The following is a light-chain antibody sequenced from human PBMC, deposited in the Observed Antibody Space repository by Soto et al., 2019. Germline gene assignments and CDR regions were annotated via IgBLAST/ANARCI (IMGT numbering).Light chain of an antibody. CDR1: QSINKW. Sequence: DIKMTQSPSTLSASPGDRVIITCRASQSINKWLAWYQQRPGEAPKLLIYQASHLQSGVPSRFSGSGSETEFSLTISSLQPADFATYYCQHYSHYPWTFGQGTKVESK. J-gene: IGKJ1*01. V-gene: IGKV1-5*03. CDR2: QAS. CDR3: QHYSHYPWT.